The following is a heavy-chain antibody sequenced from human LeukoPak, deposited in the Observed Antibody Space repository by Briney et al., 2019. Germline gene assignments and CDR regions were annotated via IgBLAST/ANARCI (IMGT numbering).Heavy chain of an antibody. CDR2: ISSSSSYT. V-gene: IGHV3-11*06. CDR3: ATRFWSGYSPFDY. Sequence: PGGSLRLSCAASGFTFSDYYMSWIPQAPGKGLEGVSYISSSSSYTNYADSVKGRITSSRDNAKNSLYLQMNSLRAEETAVYYCATRFWSGYSPFDYWGHGALVTVSS. J-gene: IGHJ4*01. CDR1: GFTFSDYY. D-gene: IGHD3-3*01.